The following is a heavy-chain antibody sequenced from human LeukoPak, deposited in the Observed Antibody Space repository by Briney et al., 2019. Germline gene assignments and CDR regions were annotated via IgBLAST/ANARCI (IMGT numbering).Heavy chain of an antibody. Sequence: GGSLRLSCAASRLTFNNAWMNWVRQAPGKGLEWVGRSKSRIHGGTIDYAAPVKGRFTISRDESENTLYLQMNSLKTEDTAVYYCTIDLRDSGSRKFDPWGQGTLVTVSS. V-gene: IGHV3-15*01. D-gene: IGHD3-10*01. J-gene: IGHJ5*02. CDR3: TIDLRDSGSRKFDP. CDR1: RLTFNNAW. CDR2: SKSRIHGGTI.